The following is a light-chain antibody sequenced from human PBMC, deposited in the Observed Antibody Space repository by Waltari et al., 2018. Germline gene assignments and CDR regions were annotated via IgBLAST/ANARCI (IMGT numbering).Light chain of an antibody. Sequence: DVVLTQSPLSLPVTLGQPASISCRSSQSLVSSDGNTYLNWFQQRPGQSPMRLIYKVSNCDSGVPDRFSGSGSDTDFTLIISRVEAEDVGVYYCMQGTHWPYSFGQGTKLEI. CDR1: QSLVSSDGNTY. J-gene: IGKJ2*03. V-gene: IGKV2D-30*01. CDR2: KVS. CDR3: MQGTHWPYS.